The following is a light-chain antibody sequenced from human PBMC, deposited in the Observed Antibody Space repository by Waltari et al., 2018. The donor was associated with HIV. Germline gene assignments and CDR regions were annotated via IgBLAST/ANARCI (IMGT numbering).Light chain of an antibody. CDR3: QAWDNSTAV. CDR2: HDT. J-gene: IGLJ2*01. Sequence: SYELTQPPSVSVSPGLTASVTCSGDKLGDKYVCWYQQKPGQSPVLVIYHDTKRPSGIPERFSGSNSGNTATLTISGTQAVDEADYYCQAWDNSTAVFGGGTQLTVL. CDR1: KLGDKY. V-gene: IGLV3-1*01.